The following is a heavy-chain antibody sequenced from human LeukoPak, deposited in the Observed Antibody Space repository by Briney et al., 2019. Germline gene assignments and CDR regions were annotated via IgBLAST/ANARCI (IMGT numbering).Heavy chain of an antibody. CDR3: AKDLSGYSYGSLY. CDR2: ISASGGST. D-gene: IGHD5-18*01. J-gene: IGHJ4*02. V-gene: IGHV3-23*01. CDR1: RITFSSYA. Sequence: PRRTLRPSCASARITFSSYAMSWVRQAPGNGLERLSTISASGGSTYYADSGKGRFTNSRDNSKNTLYLQTNSLRAEDTAVYYCAKDLSGYSYGSLYWGQGTLVTGYS.